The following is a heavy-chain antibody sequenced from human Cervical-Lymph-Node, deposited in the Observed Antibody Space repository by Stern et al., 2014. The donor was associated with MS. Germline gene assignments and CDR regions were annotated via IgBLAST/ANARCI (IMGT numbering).Heavy chain of an antibody. Sequence: EVQLVESGGGLIQPGGSLRLSCAPSGFTVSSTYMSWVRPAPGRGLEWVSILFSGGATAYAVSVKGRFTISRDNSRNTLYLQMNSLRAEDTAFYYCARVPPGYGSNSFFDYWGQGNLVTVSS. J-gene: IGHJ4*02. CDR2: LFSGGAT. V-gene: IGHV3-53*01. D-gene: IGHD4-23*01. CDR1: GFTVSSTY. CDR3: ARVPPGYGSNSFFDY.